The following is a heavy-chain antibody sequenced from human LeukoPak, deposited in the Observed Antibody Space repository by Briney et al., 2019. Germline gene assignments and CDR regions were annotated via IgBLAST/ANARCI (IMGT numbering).Heavy chain of an antibody. D-gene: IGHD2-2*01. CDR2: ISGSGGST. V-gene: IGHV3-23*01. Sequence: GGSLRLSCAASGFTFSSDAMSWVRQAPGKGLEWVSAISGSGGSTYYADPVKGRFTISRDNSKNTLYLQMNSLRAEDTAVYYCANSYCSSTSCYLYYFDYWGQGTLVTVSS. J-gene: IGHJ4*02. CDR1: GFTFSSDA. CDR3: ANSYCSSTSCYLYYFDY.